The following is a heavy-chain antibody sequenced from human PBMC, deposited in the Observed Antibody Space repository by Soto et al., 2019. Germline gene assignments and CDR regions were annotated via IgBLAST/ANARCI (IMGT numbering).Heavy chain of an antibody. Sequence: PGGSLRLSCAASGFTFSSYAMSWVRQAPGKGLEWVSAISGSGGSTYYADSVKGRFTISRDNSKNTLYLQMNSLRAEDTAVYYCAKGRARLLVPAAIRGMDGWGQGITVTVSS. CDR2: ISGSGGST. V-gene: IGHV3-23*01. J-gene: IGHJ6*02. D-gene: IGHD2-2*01. CDR1: GFTFSSYA. CDR3: AKGRARLLVPAAIRGMDG.